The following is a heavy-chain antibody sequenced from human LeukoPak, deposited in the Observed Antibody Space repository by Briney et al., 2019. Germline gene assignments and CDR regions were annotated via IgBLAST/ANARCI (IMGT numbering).Heavy chain of an antibody. CDR2: ISSSSSYI. CDR3: ARSKTTVVTRSDY. CDR1: GFSFGSYS. J-gene: IGHJ4*02. V-gene: IGHV3-21*01. Sequence: PGGSLRLSCAASGFSFGSYSMNWVRQAPGKGLEWVSSISSSSSYIYYADSVKGRFTISRDNAKNSLYLQMNSLRAEDTAVYYCARSKTTVVTRSDYWGQGTLVTVSS. D-gene: IGHD4-23*01.